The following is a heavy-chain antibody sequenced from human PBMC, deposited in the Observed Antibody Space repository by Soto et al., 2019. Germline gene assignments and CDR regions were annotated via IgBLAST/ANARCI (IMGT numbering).Heavy chain of an antibody. J-gene: IGHJ5*02. D-gene: IGHD1-7*01. V-gene: IGHV1-3*01. CDR3: ARENWNYDNWFDP. CDR2: INAGNGNT. CDR1: GYTFTSYA. Sequence: QVQLVQSGAEVKKPGASVKVSCKASGYTFTSYAMHWVRQAPGQRLEWMGWINAGNGNTKYSQKFQGRVTITRDTSASTANRELSSLRSEDTAVYYCARENWNYDNWFDPWGQGTLVTVSS.